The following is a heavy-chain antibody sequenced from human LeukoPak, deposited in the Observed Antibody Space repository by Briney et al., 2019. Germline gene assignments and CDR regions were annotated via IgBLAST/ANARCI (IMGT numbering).Heavy chain of an antibody. D-gene: IGHD5-18*01. J-gene: IGHJ5*02. CDR3: ARADGYSSWFVH. Sequence: PGGSLRLSCAASGFTDRSNYMTWVRQAPGKGLEWVSVMYSGDSTYYDDSVKGRFTISRDNSKNTLDLQMNSLRDEDTGVYYCARADGYSSWFVHWGQGTLVTVSS. CDR2: MYSGDST. V-gene: IGHV3-53*01. CDR1: GFTDRSNY.